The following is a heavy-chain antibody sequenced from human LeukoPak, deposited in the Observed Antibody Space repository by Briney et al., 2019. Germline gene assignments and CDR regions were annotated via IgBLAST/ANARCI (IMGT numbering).Heavy chain of an antibody. V-gene: IGHV4-31*03. CDR2: IYYSGST. J-gene: IGHJ5*02. CDR1: GGSISSGGYY. CDR3: AGIGGLVRGVIINGWFDP. D-gene: IGHD3-10*01. Sequence: SETLSLTCTVSGGSISSGGYYWSWIRQHPGKGLEWIGYIYYSGSTYYNPSLKSRVTISVDTSKNQFSLKLSSVTAADTAVYYCAGIGGLVRGVIINGWFDPWGQGTLVTVSS.